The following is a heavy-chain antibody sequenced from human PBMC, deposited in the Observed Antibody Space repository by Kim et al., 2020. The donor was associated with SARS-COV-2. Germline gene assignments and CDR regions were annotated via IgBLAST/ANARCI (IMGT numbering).Heavy chain of an antibody. J-gene: IGHJ5*02. D-gene: IGHD5-12*01. CDR3: ARDHRRDGYITGGPWFDP. Sequence: GGSLRLSCAASGFTFSSYAMHWVRQAPGKGLEWVAVISYDGSNKYYADSVKGRFTISRDNSKNTLYLQMNSLRAEDTAVYYCARDHRRDGYITGGPWFDPWGQGTLVTVSS. V-gene: IGHV3-30*04. CDR1: GFTFSSYA. CDR2: ISYDGSNK.